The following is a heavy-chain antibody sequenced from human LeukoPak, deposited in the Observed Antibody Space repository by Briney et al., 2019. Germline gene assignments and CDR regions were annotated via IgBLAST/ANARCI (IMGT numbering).Heavy chain of an antibody. CDR3: AKSGYSSLTRFDY. CDR2: ISGSGGST. V-gene: IGHV3-23*01. J-gene: IGHJ4*02. D-gene: IGHD6-13*01. CDR1: GFTFSSYG. Sequence: GGSLRLSCAASGFTFSSYGMSWVRQAPGKGLEWVSAISGSGGSTYYADSVKGRFTISRDNSKNTLYLQMNSLRAEDTAVYYCAKSGYSSLTRFDYWGQGTLVTVSS.